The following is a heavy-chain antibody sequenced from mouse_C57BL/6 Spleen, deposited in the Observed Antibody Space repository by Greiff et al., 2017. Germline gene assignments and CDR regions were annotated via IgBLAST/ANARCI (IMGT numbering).Heavy chain of an antibody. CDR1: GFSLTSYG. CDR2: KWSGGST. D-gene: IGHD1-1*01. J-gene: IGHJ3*01. V-gene: IGHV2-2*01. CDR3: ARNYYGSSYPAWFAY. Sequence: QVQLQQSGPGLVQPSQSLSITCTVSGFSLTSYGVHWVRQSPGKGLEWLGVKWSGGSTDYNAAFISRLSISKDNSKSQVFFKINSLQADDTAIYYCARNYYGSSYPAWFAYWGQGTLVTVSA.